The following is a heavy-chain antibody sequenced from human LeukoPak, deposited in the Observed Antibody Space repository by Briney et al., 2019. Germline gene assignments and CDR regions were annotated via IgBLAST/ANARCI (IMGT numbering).Heavy chain of an antibody. CDR3: ATSNRITMVRGALGY. J-gene: IGHJ4*02. CDR1: GGSFSGYY. CDR2: INHSGGT. V-gene: IGHV4-34*01. Sequence: PSETLSLTCAVYGGSFSGYYWSWIRQPPGKGLEWIGEINHSGGTNYNPSLKSRVTISVDTSKNQFSLKLSSVTAADTAVYYCATSNRITMVRGALGYWGQGTPVTVSS. D-gene: IGHD3-10*01.